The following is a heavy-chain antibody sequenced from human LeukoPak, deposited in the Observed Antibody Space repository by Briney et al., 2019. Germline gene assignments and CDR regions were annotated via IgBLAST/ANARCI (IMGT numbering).Heavy chain of an antibody. CDR1: GFTFDDYA. CDR3: AKDWTVVPHGPFDY. Sequence: PGRSLRLSCAASGFTFDDYAMHWVRQAPGKGLEWVSGISWNSGSIGYADSVKGRFTISRDNAKNSLYLQMNSLRAEDTALYYCAKDWTVVPHGPFDYWGQGTLVTVSS. J-gene: IGHJ4*02. D-gene: IGHD4-23*01. V-gene: IGHV3-9*01. CDR2: ISWNSGSI.